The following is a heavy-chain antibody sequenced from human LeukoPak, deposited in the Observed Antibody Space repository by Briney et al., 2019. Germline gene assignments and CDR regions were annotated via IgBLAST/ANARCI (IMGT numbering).Heavy chain of an antibody. CDR3: ARYGGNSKSYFDY. Sequence: PGGSLRLSCAATGFTVSSNYMSWVRQAPGKGLEWVSDIYSGGSTYYADSVKGRFTISRDNSKNTLYLQMNSLRAEDTAVYYCARYGGNSKSYFDYWGQGTLVTVSS. V-gene: IGHV3-53*01. CDR1: GFTVSSNY. J-gene: IGHJ4*02. CDR2: IYSGGST. D-gene: IGHD4-23*01.